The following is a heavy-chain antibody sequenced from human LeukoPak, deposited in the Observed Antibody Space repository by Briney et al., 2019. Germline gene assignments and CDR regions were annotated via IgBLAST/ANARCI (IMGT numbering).Heavy chain of an antibody. CDR3: ATIVAGYPDDYFDY. V-gene: IGHV3-7*01. Sequence: GGSLRLSCAASGFTFSSYWMSWLRQAPGKGLERVAHMNQDGSERYYVDSVRGRFTISRDNDKNSLYLQMNSLRAEDTAVYYCATIVAGYPDDYFDYWGQGTLVTVSS. J-gene: IGHJ4*02. CDR2: MNQDGSER. CDR1: GFTFSSYW. D-gene: IGHD6-19*01.